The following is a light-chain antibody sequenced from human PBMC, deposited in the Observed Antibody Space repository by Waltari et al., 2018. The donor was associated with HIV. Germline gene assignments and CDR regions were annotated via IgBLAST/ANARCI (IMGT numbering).Light chain of an antibody. CDR1: SSDIHYDNS. CDR2: EVT. Sequence: QSALPQPASVSGSPGQSITSAYTETSSDIHYDNSVSWYQHQPGKVPKVIISEVTNRPSGVSSRFSGSKSGNTASLTSSGLQAEDEADYFCTSYVSSASPEFGGWTRLTVL. J-gene: IGLJ3*02. CDR3: TSYVSSASPE. V-gene: IGLV2-14*01.